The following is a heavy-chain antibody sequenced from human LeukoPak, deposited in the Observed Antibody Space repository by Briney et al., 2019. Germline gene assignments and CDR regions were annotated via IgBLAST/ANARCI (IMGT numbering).Heavy chain of an antibody. CDR3: AGGGRWIRTRWSRPFDY. Sequence: GGSLRLSCAASGFSFSNYGMNWVRQAPGKGLEWVSYISSSGSTIYYADSVKGRFTISRDNAKNSLYLQMNSLRAEDTAVYYCAGGGRWIRTRWSRPFDYWGQGTLVTVSS. V-gene: IGHV3-48*04. J-gene: IGHJ4*02. CDR2: ISSSGSTI. D-gene: IGHD5-18*01. CDR1: GFSFSNYG.